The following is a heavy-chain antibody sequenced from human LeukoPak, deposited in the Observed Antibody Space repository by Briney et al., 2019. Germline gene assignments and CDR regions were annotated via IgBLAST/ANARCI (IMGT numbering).Heavy chain of an antibody. Sequence: PGGSLRLSCAASGFTFSSYGMHWVRQAPGKGLEWVAFIRYDGSKKYYADSVKGRFTISRDNSKNTVYLQMNSLRPEDTAVYYCAKPRGGYYFDYWGQGTLVTVSS. D-gene: IGHD3-3*01. CDR3: AKPRGGYYFDY. CDR2: IRYDGSKK. J-gene: IGHJ4*02. CDR1: GFTFSSYG. V-gene: IGHV3-30*02.